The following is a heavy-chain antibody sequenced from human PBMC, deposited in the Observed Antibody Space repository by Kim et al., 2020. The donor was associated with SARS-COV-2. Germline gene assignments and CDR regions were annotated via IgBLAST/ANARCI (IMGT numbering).Heavy chain of an antibody. J-gene: IGHJ6*03. D-gene: IGHD5-18*01. CDR2: ISSSSSYI. Sequence: GGSLRLSCAASGFTFSSYSMNWVRQAPGKGLEWVSSISSSSSYIYYADSVKGRFTISRDNAKNSLYLQMNSLRAEDTAVYYCARGWIQLWLAYYYYYYMDVWGKGTTVTVSS. CDR1: GFTFSSYS. CDR3: ARGWIQLWLAYYYYYYMDV. V-gene: IGHV3-21*01.